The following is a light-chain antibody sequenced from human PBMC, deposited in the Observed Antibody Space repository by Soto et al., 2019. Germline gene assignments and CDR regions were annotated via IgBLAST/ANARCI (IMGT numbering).Light chain of an antibody. V-gene: IGKV1-6*01. CDR1: QGIRNE. J-gene: IGKJ1*01. CDR3: LQDFDYPLT. Sequence: ATQMTQSPSSLSASVGDTVTITCRASQGIRNELAWYQQAPGKAPKLLIYAASSVQSGVPSRFSGSGSDTDFILTISSLQPEDFAPYYCLQDFDYPLTFGQGTKVEI. CDR2: AAS.